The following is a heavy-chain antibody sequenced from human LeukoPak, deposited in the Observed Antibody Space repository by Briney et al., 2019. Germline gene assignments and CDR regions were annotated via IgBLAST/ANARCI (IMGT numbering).Heavy chain of an antibody. CDR2: IRSKAYGGTT. D-gene: IGHD1-14*01. CDR1: GFSFGDHA. V-gene: IGHV3-49*04. J-gene: IGHJ6*02. Sequence: PGRSLRLSCTASGFSFGDHAMSWVRQAPGKGLEWVGFIRSKAYGGTTEYAASVKGRFTISRDDSKSIAYLQMNSLKTEDTAFYYRTKRTKTPRNQNGKGGWGQGTTVTVSS. CDR3: TKRTKTPRNQNGKGG.